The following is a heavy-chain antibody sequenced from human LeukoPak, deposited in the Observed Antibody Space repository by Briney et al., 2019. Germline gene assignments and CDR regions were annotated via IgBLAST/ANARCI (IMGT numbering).Heavy chain of an antibody. CDR1: GFTFSSYA. CDR3: ARERSSTDYYYMDV. D-gene: IGHD6-13*01. CDR2: ISGSGGST. V-gene: IGHV3-23*01. Sequence: GSLRLSCAASGFTFSSYAMSWVRQAPGKGLEWVSAISGSGGSTYYADSVKGRFTISRDNSKNTLYLQMNSLRAEDTALYYCARERSSTDYYYMDVWGKGTTVTVSS. J-gene: IGHJ6*03.